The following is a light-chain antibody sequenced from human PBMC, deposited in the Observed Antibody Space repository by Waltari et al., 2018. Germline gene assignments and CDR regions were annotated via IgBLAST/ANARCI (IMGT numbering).Light chain of an antibody. J-gene: IGKJ2*01. CDR2: AAS. Sequence: DIQMTQSPSSLSASVGDRVTITCRASQSIRSFLNWYQQKPGKAPKLLLYAASSLQSGVPSRFSGSGSGTDFTLTISSLQPEDFATYYCQQSYSTPRGTFGQGTKLEIK. CDR1: QSIRSF. V-gene: IGKV1-39*01. CDR3: QQSYSTPRGT.